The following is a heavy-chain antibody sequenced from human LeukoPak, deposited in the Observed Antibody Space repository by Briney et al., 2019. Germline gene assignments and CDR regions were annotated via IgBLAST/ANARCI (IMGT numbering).Heavy chain of an antibody. CDR1: GFTFSSYG. J-gene: IGHJ4*02. CDR2: ISYDGSNK. Sequence: GGSLRLSCAASGFTFSSYGMHWVRQAPGKGLEWVAVISYDGSNKYYADSVKGRLTISRDNVKNSLYLQMNSLRAEDTAIYYCARKKTRGLDYWGQGTLVTVSS. D-gene: IGHD3-10*01. CDR3: ARKKTRGLDY. V-gene: IGHV3-30*03.